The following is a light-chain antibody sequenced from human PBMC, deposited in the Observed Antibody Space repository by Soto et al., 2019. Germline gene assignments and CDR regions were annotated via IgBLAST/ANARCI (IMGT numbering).Light chain of an antibody. J-gene: IGKJ2*01. Sequence: AIRMTQSPSSLSASIGDRVTITCRASHVVSNYLAWYQQKPGKAPKALIYAASFLQSGVPSRFSGSGSGTDFSFTISFLQSEDFATYYCQHYYSYPYTFGQGTTLQMK. V-gene: IGKV1-8*01. CDR1: HVVSNY. CDR2: AAS. CDR3: QHYYSYPYT.